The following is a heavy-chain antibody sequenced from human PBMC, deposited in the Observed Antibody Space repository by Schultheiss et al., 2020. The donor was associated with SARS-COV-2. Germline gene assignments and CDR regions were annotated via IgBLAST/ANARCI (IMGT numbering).Heavy chain of an antibody. Sequence: GESLKISCEASGFTFSVFSMNWIRQAPGKEPEWVSSISGDGYETHYTDSGAGRFIISRDNARNSLYLHMISLRADDSAVYYCVRGTSPTITDDFDYWGQGALVTVSS. V-gene: IGHV3-21*01. D-gene: IGHD3-9*01. CDR1: GFTFSVFS. J-gene: IGHJ4*02. CDR3: VRGTSPTITDDFDY. CDR2: ISGDGYET.